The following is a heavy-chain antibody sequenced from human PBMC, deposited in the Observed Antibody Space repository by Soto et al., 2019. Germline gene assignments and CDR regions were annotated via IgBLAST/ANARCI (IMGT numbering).Heavy chain of an antibody. J-gene: IGHJ4*02. D-gene: IGHD3-22*01. CDR1: GDTFNFYS. CDR2: VNPNLGMS. CDR3: ATSNGTGYRAFDF. Sequence: QVQLVQPGAEVKRPGSSVKVSCKASGDTFNFYSINWVRQAPGLGLEWMGRVNPNLGMSNYAQRFQARVTMSAEESAGIAHIEQSVLTSADSAIFYFATSNGTGYRAFDFWGQGALITGS. V-gene: IGHV1-69*04.